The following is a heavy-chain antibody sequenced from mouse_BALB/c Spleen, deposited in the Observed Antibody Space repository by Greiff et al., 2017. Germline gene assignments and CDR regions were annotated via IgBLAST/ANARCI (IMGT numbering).Heavy chain of an antibody. V-gene: IGHV1-82*01. J-gene: IGHJ1*01. CDR1: GYAFSSSW. Sequence: QVQLQQSGPELVKPGASVKISCKASGYAFSSSWMNWVKQRPGQGLEWIGRIYPGDGDTNYNGKFKGKATLTADKSSSTAYMQLSSLTSVDSAVYFWARWVGYFDVWGAGTTVTVSS. CDR2: IYPGDGDT. CDR3: ARWVGYFDV.